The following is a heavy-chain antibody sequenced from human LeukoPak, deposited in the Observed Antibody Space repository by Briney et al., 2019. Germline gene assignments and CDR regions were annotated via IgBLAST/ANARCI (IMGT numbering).Heavy chain of an antibody. J-gene: IGHJ4*02. CDR3: ARGVASPILRYFDWLLYPSFDY. V-gene: IGHV4-34*01. D-gene: IGHD3-9*01. CDR2: INHSGST. Sequence: SETLSLTCAVYGGSFSGYYWSWIRQPPGKGLEWIGEINHSGSTNYNPSLKSPVTISVDTSKNQFSLKLSSVTAADTAVYYCARGVASPILRYFDWLLYPSFDYWGQGTLVTVSS. CDR1: GGSFSGYY.